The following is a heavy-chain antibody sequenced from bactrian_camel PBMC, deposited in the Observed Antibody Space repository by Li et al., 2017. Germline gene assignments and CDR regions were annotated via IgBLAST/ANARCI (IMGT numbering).Heavy chain of an antibody. CDR2: LGTNGVT. Sequence: VQLVESGGGSVQAGGSLRLSCGVSGNTYGTYCMGWFRQAPAKEREGVGALGTNGVTTTTDSVKGRFTISRDSAKTTLFLEMNSLKPDDSATYYCATGVYCANVLSPSEYDTWGQGTQVTVS. D-gene: IGHD3*01. J-gene: IGHJ4*01. CDR3: ATGVYCANVLSPSEYDT. CDR1: GNTYGTYC. V-gene: IGHV3S55*01.